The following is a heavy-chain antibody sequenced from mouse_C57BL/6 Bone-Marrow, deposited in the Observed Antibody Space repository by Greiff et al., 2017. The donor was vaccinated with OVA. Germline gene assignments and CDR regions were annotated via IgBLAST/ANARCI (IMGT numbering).Heavy chain of an antibody. Sequence: EVQVVESGGGLVKPGGSLKLSCAASGFTFSDYGMHWVRQAPEKGLEWVAYISSGSSTIYYADTVKGRFTISRDNAKNTLFLQMTSLRSEDTAMYYCAKNNYYGSSYDFDYWGQGTTLTVSS. CDR2: ISSGSSTI. J-gene: IGHJ2*01. V-gene: IGHV5-17*01. CDR3: AKNNYYGSSYDFDY. CDR1: GFTFSDYG. D-gene: IGHD1-1*01.